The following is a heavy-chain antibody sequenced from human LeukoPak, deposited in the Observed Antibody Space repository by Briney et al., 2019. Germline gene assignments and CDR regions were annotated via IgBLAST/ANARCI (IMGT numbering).Heavy chain of an antibody. Sequence: SETLSLTCAVYGGSFSGYYWSWIRQPPGKGLEWIGEIVHSGNTKYNPSLKSRVTISVDTSKSQFSLNLTSVTAADTAVYYCARFGSSTWYKGAFDIWGQGTMVTVAS. CDR1: GGSFSGYY. CDR3: ARFGSSTWYKGAFDI. V-gene: IGHV4-34*12. D-gene: IGHD6-13*01. J-gene: IGHJ3*02. CDR2: IVHSGNT.